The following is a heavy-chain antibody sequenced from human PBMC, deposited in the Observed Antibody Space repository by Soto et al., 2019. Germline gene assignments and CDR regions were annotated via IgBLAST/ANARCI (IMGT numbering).Heavy chain of an antibody. CDR1: GYTFTTHD. D-gene: IGHD3-22*01. Sequence: VKVSCKASGYTFTTHDINWVRQAAGQGLVWMGWMNPNSGNRGYAQKFQDRVTMTRDTSISTAYMELSDLRSEDTAVYYCARGQYFSDSSGDNDDWGQGTQGT. J-gene: IGHJ4*02. CDR2: MNPNSGNR. CDR3: ARGQYFSDSSGDNDD. V-gene: IGHV1-8*02.